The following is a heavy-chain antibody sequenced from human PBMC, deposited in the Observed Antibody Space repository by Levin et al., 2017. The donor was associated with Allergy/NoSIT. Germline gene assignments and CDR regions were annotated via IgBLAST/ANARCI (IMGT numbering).Heavy chain of an antibody. V-gene: IGHV3-48*01. CDR3: ARESCSSTSCYYYYMDV. CDR1: GFTFSTYS. Sequence: GESLKISCAASGFTFSTYSMNWVRQAPGKGLEWVSYISSSSSTIYYADSVKGRFTISRDNAKNSLYLQLNSLTAEDTAVYFCARESCSSTSCYYYYMDVWGKGTTVTVSS. D-gene: IGHD2-2*01. CDR2: ISSSSSTI. J-gene: IGHJ6*03.